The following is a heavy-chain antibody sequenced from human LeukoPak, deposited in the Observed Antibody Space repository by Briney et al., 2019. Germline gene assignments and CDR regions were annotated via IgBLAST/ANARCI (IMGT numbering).Heavy chain of an antibody. J-gene: IGHJ4*02. V-gene: IGHV3-23*05. Sequence: PGGSLRLSCAASGFIFSSYAMIWVRQAPGKGLEWVSTIHSRGSTTYYADSVKGRFTISRDNSKNTLHLQMNSLRAEDTAVYYCAKSWAAVSGLGVDYWGQGILVTVSS. CDR2: IHSRGSTT. CDR3: AKSWAAVSGLGVDY. D-gene: IGHD6-19*01. CDR1: GFIFSSYA.